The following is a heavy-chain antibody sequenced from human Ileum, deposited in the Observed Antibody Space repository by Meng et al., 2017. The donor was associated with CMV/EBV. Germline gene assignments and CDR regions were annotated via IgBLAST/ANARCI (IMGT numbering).Heavy chain of an antibody. Sequence: SETLSLTCTVSGGPLSGYYWHWIRQPPGRGLEWIGYVSYSGYTSYNPSLKSRVTISGDTSKNQFFLQLTSVTAADTAVYYCAREYSSSDYWGQGKLVTVSS. J-gene: IGHJ4*02. CDR1: GGPLSGYY. CDR2: VSYSGYT. CDR3: AREYSSSDY. V-gene: IGHV4-59*01. D-gene: IGHD5-18*01.